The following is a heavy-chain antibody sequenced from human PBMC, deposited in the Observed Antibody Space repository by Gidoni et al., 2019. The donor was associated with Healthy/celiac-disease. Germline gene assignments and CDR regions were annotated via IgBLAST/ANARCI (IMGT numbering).Heavy chain of an antibody. D-gene: IGHD6-19*01. CDR1: GFTFSSYG. CDR3: AGIAVAGTGYYYGMDV. CDR2: IWYDGSNK. J-gene: IGHJ6*02. V-gene: IGHV3-33*01. Sequence: QVQLVESGGGVVQPGRSLRLSCAASGFTFSSYGMHWVRQAPGKGLEWVAVIWYDGSNKYYADSVKGRFTISRDNSKNTLYLKMNSLRAEDTAVYYCAGIAVAGTGYYYGMDVWGQGTTVTVSS.